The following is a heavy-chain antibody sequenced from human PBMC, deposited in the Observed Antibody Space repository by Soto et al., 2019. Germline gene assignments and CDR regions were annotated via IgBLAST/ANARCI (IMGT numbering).Heavy chain of an antibody. CDR2: ITGSGGAM. Sequence: GGSLRLSCTASGFDFSGSEMNWFRQAPGKGLEWVAYITGSGGAMFHADSLKGRFSISRDNSKNSLFLEMNNLTADDAGVYYCVRGPYSSSWGNWLDPWGQGTQVTVSS. CDR3: VRGPYSSSWGNWLDP. J-gene: IGHJ5*02. V-gene: IGHV3-48*03. D-gene: IGHD2-2*01. CDR1: GFDFSGSE.